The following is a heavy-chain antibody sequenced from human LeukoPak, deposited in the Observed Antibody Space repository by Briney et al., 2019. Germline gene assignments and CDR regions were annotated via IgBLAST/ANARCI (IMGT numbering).Heavy chain of an antibody. CDR2: INHSGST. V-gene: IGHV4-34*01. D-gene: IGHD3-22*01. CDR1: GGSFSGYY. J-gene: IGHJ3*02. CDR3: ARARPPYYYDSSGYLGAFDT. Sequence: SETLSLTCAVYGGSFSGYYWSWIRQPPGKGLEWIGEINHSGSTNYNPSLKSRVTISVDTSKNQFSLKLSSVTAADTAVYYCARARPPYYYDSSGYLGAFDTWGQGTMVTVSS.